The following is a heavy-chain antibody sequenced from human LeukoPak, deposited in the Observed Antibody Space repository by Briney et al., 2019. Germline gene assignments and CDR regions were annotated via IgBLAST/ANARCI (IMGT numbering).Heavy chain of an antibody. CDR2: AYFRSQWYN. CDR3: ARSQTTVAFDY. V-gene: IGHV6-1*01. D-gene: IGHD6-19*01. J-gene: IGHJ4*02. CDR1: GDSVSSDRVA. Sequence: TSQTLSLTCAISGDSVSSDRVAWNWIRQSPSRGLGWLGRAYFRSQWYNDYAVSVQSRISINPDTSKNQFSLQLSSVTAEDTAVYYCARSQTTVAFDYWGQGSLVTVSS.